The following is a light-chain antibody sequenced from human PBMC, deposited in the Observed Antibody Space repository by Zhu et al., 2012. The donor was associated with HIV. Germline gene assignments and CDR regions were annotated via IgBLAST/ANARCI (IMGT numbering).Light chain of an antibody. CDR1: ESISRY. CDR3: QQLNTYPLFT. J-gene: IGKJ3*01. Sequence: DVQLTQSPSFLSASVGDRVTITCRASESISRYLAWYQQKPGKVPKLLIYDASTLQSGVPSTFSGSGSGTEFTLTISSLQPEDFAIYYCQQLNTYPLFTFGPGTKVDIK. V-gene: IGKV1-9*01. CDR2: DAS.